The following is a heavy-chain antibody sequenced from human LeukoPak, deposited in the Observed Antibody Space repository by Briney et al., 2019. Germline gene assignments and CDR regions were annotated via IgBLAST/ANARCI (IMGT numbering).Heavy chain of an antibody. CDR1: GFTFSSYS. V-gene: IGHV3-21*01. J-gene: IGHJ4*02. Sequence: GGSLRLSCAASGFTFSSYSMNWVRQAPGKGLEWVSSISASSYIYYADSLKGRFTISRDNAKNSLYLQMNSLRAEDTAVYYCARDRSSGWYGPFDYWGQGTLVTVSS. CDR2: ISASSYI. CDR3: ARDRSSGWYGPFDY. D-gene: IGHD6-19*01.